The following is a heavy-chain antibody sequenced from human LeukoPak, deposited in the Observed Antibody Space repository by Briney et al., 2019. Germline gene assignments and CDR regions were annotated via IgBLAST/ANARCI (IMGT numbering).Heavy chain of an antibody. CDR2: IYHSGST. CDR1: GGSISSGGYS. V-gene: IGHV4-30-2*01. Sequence: PSQILSLTCAVSGGSISSGGYSWSWIRQPPGKGLEWIGYIYHSGSTYYNPSLKSRVTISVDRPKNQFSLKLSSVTAADTAVYYCARVAGTGWFDPWGQGTLVTVSS. CDR3: ARVAGTGWFDP. J-gene: IGHJ5*02.